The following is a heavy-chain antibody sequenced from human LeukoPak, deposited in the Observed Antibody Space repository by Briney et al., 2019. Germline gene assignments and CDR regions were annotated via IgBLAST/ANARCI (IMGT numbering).Heavy chain of an antibody. CDR2: IYYSGST. J-gene: IGHJ4*02. CDR3: AREEGGSYQRPFDY. V-gene: IGHV4-59*12. Sequence: PSETLSLTCTVSGVSISSYYWSWIRQPPGKGLEWIGYIYYSGSTNYNPSLKSRVTISVDTSKNQFSLKLSSVTAADTAVYYCAREEGGSYQRPFDYWGQGTLVTVSS. CDR1: GVSISSYY. D-gene: IGHD1-26*01.